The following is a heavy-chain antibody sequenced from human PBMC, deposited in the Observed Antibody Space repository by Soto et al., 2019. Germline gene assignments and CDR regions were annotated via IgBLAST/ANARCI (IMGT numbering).Heavy chain of an antibody. D-gene: IGHD2-15*01. V-gene: IGHV5-10-1*01. Sequence: GESLKISCKGSGYSFTSYWISWVRQMPVKGLEWMGRIDPSDSYTNYSPSFQGHVTISADKSISTAYLQWSSLKASDTAMYYCARGYCSGGSCYGPFDYWCQGTLVTVSS. CDR2: IDPSDSYT. CDR1: GYSFTSYW. CDR3: ARGYCSGGSCYGPFDY. J-gene: IGHJ4*02.